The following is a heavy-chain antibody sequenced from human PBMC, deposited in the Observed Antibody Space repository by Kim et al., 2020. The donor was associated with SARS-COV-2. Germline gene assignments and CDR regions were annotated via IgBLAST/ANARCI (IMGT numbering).Heavy chain of an antibody. CDR1: GGSISSSSYY. CDR2: IYYSGST. V-gene: IGHV4-39*01. J-gene: IGHJ3*02. Sequence: SETLSLTCTVSGGSISSSSYYWGWIRQPPGKGLEWIGSIYYSGSTYYNPSLKSRVTISVDTSKNQFSLKLSSVTAADTAVYYCARPLGYCSSTSCPTDAFDIWGQGTMVTVSS. CDR3: ARPLGYCSSTSCPTDAFDI. D-gene: IGHD2-2*01.